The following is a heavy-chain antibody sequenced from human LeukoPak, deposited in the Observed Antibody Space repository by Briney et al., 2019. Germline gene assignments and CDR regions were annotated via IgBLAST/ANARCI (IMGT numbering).Heavy chain of an antibody. J-gene: IGHJ4*02. Sequence: ASVKVSCTASGYTFTSYAVSWVRQAPGQGLEWMGWISAYNGNTNYAQKLQGRVTMTTDTSSSTVYMELRSLRSDDTAVYYCAREKRGYSYGYLDYWGQGTLVTVSS. CDR2: ISAYNGNT. D-gene: IGHD5-18*01. V-gene: IGHV1-18*04. CDR3: AREKRGYSYGYLDY. CDR1: GYTFTSYA.